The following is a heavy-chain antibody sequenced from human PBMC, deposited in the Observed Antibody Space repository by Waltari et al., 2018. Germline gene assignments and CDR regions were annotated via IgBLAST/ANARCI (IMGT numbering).Heavy chain of an antibody. J-gene: IGHJ4*02. CDR2: IYHSGST. Sequence: QVQLQESGPGLVRPSETLSLTCAVSGYSISSGYYWGWIRPPPGQGLEWIGSIYHSGSTYYNPSLKSRVTISVDTSKNQFSLKLSSVTAADTAVYYCARRTYYDSSGYYGHYFDYWGQGTLVTVSS. CDR3: ARRTYYDSSGYYGHYFDY. CDR1: GYSISSGYY. V-gene: IGHV4-38-2*01. D-gene: IGHD3-22*01.